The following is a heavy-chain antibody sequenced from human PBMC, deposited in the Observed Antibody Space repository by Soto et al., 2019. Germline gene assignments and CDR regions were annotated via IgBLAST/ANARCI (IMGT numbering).Heavy chain of an antibody. V-gene: IGHV3-7*01. Sequence: GGSLRLSCAASGFTLSDYWMSWVRQAPGKGLEWVAYIKEDGIEKFHVDSVKGRITISRDTAKNSLLLEMNSLRVEDTAIYYCARVVLYSNGWYDYWGQGTQVTVSS. D-gene: IGHD6-19*01. CDR1: GFTLSDYW. J-gene: IGHJ4*02. CDR3: ARVVLYSNGWYDY. CDR2: IKEDGIEK.